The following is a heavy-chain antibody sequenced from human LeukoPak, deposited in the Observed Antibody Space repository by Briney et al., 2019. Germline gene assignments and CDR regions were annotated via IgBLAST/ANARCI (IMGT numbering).Heavy chain of an antibody. Sequence: GGSLRLSCAASGFTFSSYAMSWVRQAPGKGLEWVSDIKGNMGDTYYAESVKGRVTISKDNSKNTLYLQMNNLRGEDTAVYYCAKGISRAPLSSGFDHWGQGTLVTVSS. D-gene: IGHD6-19*01. CDR3: AKGISRAPLSSGFDH. CDR2: IKGNMGDT. CDR1: GFTFSSYA. V-gene: IGHV3-23*01. J-gene: IGHJ4*02.